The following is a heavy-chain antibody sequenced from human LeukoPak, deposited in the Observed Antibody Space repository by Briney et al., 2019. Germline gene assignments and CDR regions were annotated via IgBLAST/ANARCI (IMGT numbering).Heavy chain of an antibody. CDR1: GGSFSGYY. CDR3: ARGRSSGWYSHWYFDL. CDR2: IYYSGST. V-gene: IGHV4-34*01. J-gene: IGHJ2*01. D-gene: IGHD6-19*01. Sequence: SETLSLTCAVYGGSFSGYYWSWIRQPPGKGLEWIGSIYYSGSTYYNPSLKSRVTISVDTSKNQFSLKLSSVTAADTAVYYCARGRSSGWYSHWYFDLWGRGTLVTVSS.